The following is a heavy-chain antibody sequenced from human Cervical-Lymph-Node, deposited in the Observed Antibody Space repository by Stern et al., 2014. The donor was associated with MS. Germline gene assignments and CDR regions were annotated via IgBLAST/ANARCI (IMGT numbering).Heavy chain of an antibody. D-gene: IGHD1-26*01. CDR2: ISSNGPVI. Sequence: VQLGESGGDLVKPGGSLRLSCAASGFNFSAYYMNWIRQAPGTGLEWLSYISSNGPVISYADSVKGRFIISRDNAKQSLYLQMNRLRAEDTAVYYCARGLPSFWGQGSLVTVSP. CDR3: ARGLPSF. V-gene: IGHV3-11*01. J-gene: IGHJ4*02. CDR1: GFNFSAYY.